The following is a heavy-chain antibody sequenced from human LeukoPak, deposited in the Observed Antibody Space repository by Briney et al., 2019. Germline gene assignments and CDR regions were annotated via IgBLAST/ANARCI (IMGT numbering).Heavy chain of an antibody. J-gene: IGHJ4*02. V-gene: IGHV4-39*01. CDR3: ARGYSSSEFIDY. Sequence: SETLSLTCTVSGGSISSSSYYWGWIRQPPGKGLEWIGSIYYSGSTYYNPSLKSRVTISVDTSKNQFSLKLSSVTAADTAVYYCARGYSSSEFIDYWGQGTLVTVSS. CDR1: GGSISSSSYY. CDR2: IYYSGST. D-gene: IGHD6-13*01.